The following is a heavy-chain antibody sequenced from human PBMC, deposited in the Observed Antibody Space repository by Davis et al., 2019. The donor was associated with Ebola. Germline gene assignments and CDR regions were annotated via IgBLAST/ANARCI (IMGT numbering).Heavy chain of an antibody. CDR3: ARQESLYGSSDY. J-gene: IGHJ4*02. V-gene: IGHV5-51*01. CDR1: GYSFTTYW. Sequence: GESLKISCQGSGYSFTTYWIAWVRQPPAKGLEWMGIIYPGDSDTRYSPAFEGQVTISVDRSTNTAYLQWSSLKASDIAMYYCARQESLYGSSDYWGQGTLVTVSS. D-gene: IGHD2/OR15-2a*01. CDR2: IYPGDSDT.